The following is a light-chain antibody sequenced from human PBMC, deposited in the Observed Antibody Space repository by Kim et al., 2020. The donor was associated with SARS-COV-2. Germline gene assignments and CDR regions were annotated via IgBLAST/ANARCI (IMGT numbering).Light chain of an antibody. CDR3: TAWDDSLNGPV. CDR1: SSIIRSNT. V-gene: IGLV1-44*01. Sequence: GQRVTISCSGSSSIIRSNTVYGYQQLPGTAPKLHSYNNNQRPSGFPDRFTDTQSGTSASLAISGLQSEDETDYYCTAWDDSLNGPVFSGRTQLTVL. J-gene: IGLJ2*01. CDR2: NNN.